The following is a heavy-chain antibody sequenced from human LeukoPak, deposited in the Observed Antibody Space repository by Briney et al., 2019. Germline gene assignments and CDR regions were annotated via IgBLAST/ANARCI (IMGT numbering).Heavy chain of an antibody. CDR2: INHSGST. D-gene: IGHD4-17*01. V-gene: IGHV4-34*01. CDR1: GGSFSRYY. Sequence: SETLSLTCAVYGGSFSRYYWSWIGQPPGKRLEWIGEINHSGSTNYNPSLKSRVTISVDTSKNQFSLKLSSVTAADTAVYYCARDYGDYGGFFDYWGQGTLVTVSS. CDR3: ARDYGDYGGFFDY. J-gene: IGHJ4*02.